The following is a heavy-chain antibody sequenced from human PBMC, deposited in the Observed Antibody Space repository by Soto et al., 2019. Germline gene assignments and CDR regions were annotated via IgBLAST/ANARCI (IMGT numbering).Heavy chain of an antibody. V-gene: IGHV1-69*13. CDR1: GGTFRTES. CDR3: ARGHEYGGNSDAFDV. D-gene: IGHD4-17*01. CDR2: ILPFFGTA. Sequence: QVHLVQSGAEVKKPGSSVKVSCKYSGGTFRTESINWVRQAPGQGLEWMGGILPFFGTADYAPRFQGRVTITENGATTTAYMECISLTSQDTDVSISARGHEYGGNSDAFDVWAEGRKGTVSS. J-gene: IGHJ3*01.